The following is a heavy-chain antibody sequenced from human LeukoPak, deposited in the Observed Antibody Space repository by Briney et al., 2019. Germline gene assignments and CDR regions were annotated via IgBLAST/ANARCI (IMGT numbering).Heavy chain of an antibody. D-gene: IGHD3-10*01. V-gene: IGHV4-34*01. J-gene: IGHJ4*02. CDR3: AARNLRGLFDY. CDR1: GGSFSGYY. CDR2: INHSGST. Sequence: SETLSLTCAVYGGSFSGYYWSWIRQPPGKGLEWIGEINHSGSTNYNPSLKTRVAISLDTSKNQFSLKLSSVTAADTAVYYCAARNLRGLFDYWGQGTLVTVYS.